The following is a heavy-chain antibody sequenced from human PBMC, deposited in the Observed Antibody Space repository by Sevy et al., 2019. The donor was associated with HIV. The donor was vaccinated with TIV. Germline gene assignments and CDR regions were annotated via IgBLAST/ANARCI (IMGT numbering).Heavy chain of an antibody. CDR1: GFTFSSYS. D-gene: IGHD6-6*01. CDR3: ARAPIYSSSSGDY. V-gene: IGHV3-21*01. CDR2: ISSSSSYI. Sequence: GGSLRLSCAASGFTFSSYSMNWVRQAPGKGLEWVSSISSSSSYIYYADSVKGRFTISRDNAKNSLYLQMNSLGAEDKAVYYCARAPIYSSSSGDYWGQGTLVTVSS. J-gene: IGHJ4*02.